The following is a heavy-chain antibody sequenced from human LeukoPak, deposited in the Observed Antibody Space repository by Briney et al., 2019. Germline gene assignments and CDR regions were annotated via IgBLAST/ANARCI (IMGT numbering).Heavy chain of an antibody. CDR2: ISGSGGST. CDR1: GFTFSSYA. CDR3: AKDRRIQLWLGFDY. Sequence: GGSLRLSCAASGFTFSSYAMSWVRQAPGKGLEGVSAISGSGGSTYYADSVKGRFTISRDNSKDTLYLQMNSLRAEDTAVYYCAKDRRIQLWLGFDYWGQGTLVTVSS. D-gene: IGHD5-18*01. J-gene: IGHJ4*02. V-gene: IGHV3-23*01.